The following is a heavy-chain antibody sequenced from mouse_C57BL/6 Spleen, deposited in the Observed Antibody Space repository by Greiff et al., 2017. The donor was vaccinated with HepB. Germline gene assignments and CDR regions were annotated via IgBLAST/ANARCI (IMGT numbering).Heavy chain of an antibody. Sequence: QVQLQQPGTELVKPGASVKLSCTASGYTFTSYWMHWVKQRPGQGLEWIGNINPSNGGTNYNEKFKSKATLTVDKSSSTAYMQLSSLTSEDSAVYDCARWDYDWGAAMDYWGQGTSVTVSS. CDR1: GYTFTSYW. CDR3: ARWDYDWGAAMDY. CDR2: INPSNGGT. D-gene: IGHD2-4*01. J-gene: IGHJ4*01. V-gene: IGHV1-53*01.